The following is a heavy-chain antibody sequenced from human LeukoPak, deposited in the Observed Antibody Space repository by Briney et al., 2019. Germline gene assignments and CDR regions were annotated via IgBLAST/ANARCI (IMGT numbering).Heavy chain of an antibody. Sequence: GGSLRLSCAASGFTFSSYAMHWVRQAPGKGLEWVAVISYDGSNKYYADSVKGRFTISRDNSKNTLYLQLNSLRAEDTAVYYCARTPSFNRAFDIWGQGTMVTVSS. V-gene: IGHV3-30*14. J-gene: IGHJ3*02. CDR1: GFTFSSYA. CDR2: ISYDGSNK. CDR3: ARTPSFNRAFDI. D-gene: IGHD3-3*02.